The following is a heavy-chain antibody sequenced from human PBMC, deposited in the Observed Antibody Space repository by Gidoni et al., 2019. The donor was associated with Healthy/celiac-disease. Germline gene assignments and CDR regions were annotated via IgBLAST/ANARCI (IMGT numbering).Heavy chain of an antibody. CDR3: AKDPDSSSWEGWYFDL. CDR2: ISGSGGST. CDR1: GFTFSSYA. D-gene: IGHD6-13*01. J-gene: IGHJ2*01. V-gene: IGHV3-23*01. Sequence: EVQLLESGGGLVQPGGSLRLSCAASGFTFSSYAMSWVRQAPGKGLEWVSAISGSGGSTYYADSVKGRFTISRDNSKNTLYLQMNSLRAEDTAVYYCAKDPDSSSWEGWYFDLWGRGTLVTVSS.